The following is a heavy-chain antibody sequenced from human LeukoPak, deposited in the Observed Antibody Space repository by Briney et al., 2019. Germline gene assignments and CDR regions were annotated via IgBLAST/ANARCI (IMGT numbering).Heavy chain of an antibody. J-gene: IGHJ4*02. V-gene: IGHV3-30*04. Sequence: PGRSLRLSCAASGFTFSSYAMHWVRQAPGKGLEWVAVISYDGSNKYYADSVKGRFTISRDNSKNTLYLQMNSLRAEDTAVYYCARRSDIYFDYWGQGTLVTVSP. CDR1: GFTFSSYA. D-gene: IGHD1-26*01. CDR2: ISYDGSNK. CDR3: ARRSDIYFDY.